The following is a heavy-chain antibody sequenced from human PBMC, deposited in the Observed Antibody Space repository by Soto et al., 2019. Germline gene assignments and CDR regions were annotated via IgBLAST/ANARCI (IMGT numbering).Heavy chain of an antibody. V-gene: IGHV3-23*01. D-gene: IGHD6-19*01. Sequence: EGQLLESGGGLEQPGGSLRLSCAASGFTFSSSVMSWVRQAPGRGLEGVSTINDDGGTTHYADSMKGRFTISRDNSKDTLLLQMTRLRADATAVYHGAREGFSSGHAGGFDVWGQGTMVTVSS. CDR2: INDDGGTT. CDR3: AREGFSSGHAGGFDV. J-gene: IGHJ3*01. CDR1: GFTFSSSV.